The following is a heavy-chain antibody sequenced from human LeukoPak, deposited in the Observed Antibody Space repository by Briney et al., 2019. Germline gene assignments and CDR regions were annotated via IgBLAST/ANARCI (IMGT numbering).Heavy chain of an antibody. D-gene: IGHD4-11*01. V-gene: IGHV4-39*01. Sequence: SETLSLTCTVSGGSISSSSYFWVWTRQPPGKGLERIGSIYYSGSTYYNPSLKSRVTISVDTSKNQFSLKLSSVTAADTAAYYCARHNSPASFDYWGQGTLVTVSS. CDR2: IYYSGST. J-gene: IGHJ4*02. CDR3: ARHNSPASFDY. CDR1: GGSISSSSYF.